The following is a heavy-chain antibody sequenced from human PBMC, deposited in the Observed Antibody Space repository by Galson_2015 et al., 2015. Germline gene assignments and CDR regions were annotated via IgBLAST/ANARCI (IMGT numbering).Heavy chain of an antibody. Sequence: SLRLSCAASGFTFSNFGMHWVRQAPGKGLVWVSHINAAGSGTVYADSVKGRFTISRDNAKNTLYLEMNSLRAEDTALYYCAKTTVAAGSSWYMDAWGKGTTVTVSS. D-gene: IGHD4-23*01. J-gene: IGHJ6*03. CDR3: AKTTVAAGSSWYMDA. V-gene: IGHV3-74*01. CDR2: INAAGSGT. CDR1: GFTFSNFG.